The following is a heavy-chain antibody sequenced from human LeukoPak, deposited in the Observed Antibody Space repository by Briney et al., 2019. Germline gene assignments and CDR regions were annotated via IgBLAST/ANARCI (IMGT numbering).Heavy chain of an antibody. J-gene: IGHJ4*02. CDR1: GFTFDDYG. D-gene: IGHD3-16*01. CDR3: ARDSLGGDY. Sequence: GGSLRLSCAASGFTFDDYGMSWVRQAPGKGLDWVSAISGSGGSTYYADSVKGRFTISRDNSKNTLYLQMNSLRAEDTAVYYCARDSLGGDYWGQGTLVTVSS. CDR2: ISGSGGST. V-gene: IGHV3-23*01.